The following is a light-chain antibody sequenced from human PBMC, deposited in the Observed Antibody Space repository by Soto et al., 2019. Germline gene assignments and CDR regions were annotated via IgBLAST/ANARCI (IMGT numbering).Light chain of an antibody. Sequence: EIVMTQSPVTLSVSPGERVTLSCRASQNANINLAWYHQRPCQAPRVLIYGASNRAAGIPDRFSGSGSGTYFSVTTRCLDTDDFAPYYYAQYKDWPQLTFGGANRVVIK. V-gene: IGKV3D-15*01. CDR1: QNANIN. J-gene: IGKJ4*01. CDR3: AQYKDWPQLT. CDR2: GAS.